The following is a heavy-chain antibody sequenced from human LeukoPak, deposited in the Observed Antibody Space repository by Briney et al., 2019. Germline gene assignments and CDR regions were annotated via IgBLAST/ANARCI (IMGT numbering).Heavy chain of an antibody. V-gene: IGHV3-21*01. Sequence: RGSLRPSCAASGFSFSSYSFNWVRQAPGKGLEWVSSVNTVSSYIYYADSVKGRFTVSRDNAKNSVYLHMDSLRAEDTAVYYCARLRRNSDSSGYFYYYEHCGRAALVSVSS. CDR3: ARLRRNSDSSGYFYYYEH. CDR2: VNTVSSYI. J-gene: IGHJ4*02. D-gene: IGHD3-22*01. CDR1: GFSFSSYS.